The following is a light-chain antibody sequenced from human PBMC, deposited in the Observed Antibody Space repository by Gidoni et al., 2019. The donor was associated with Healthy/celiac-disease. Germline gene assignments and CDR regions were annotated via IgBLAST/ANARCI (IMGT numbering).Light chain of an antibody. CDR2: CAS. V-gene: IGKV4-1*01. CDR3: QQYYSTPPT. J-gene: IGKJ4*01. CDR1: QSVLYSSNHKNY. Sequence: DIVMTQSPDYLAVSLGERATINCKSSQSVLYSSNHKNYLAWYQQKPGQPPKLLIYCASTRESGVPDRFSVSGSGTDFTLPISSLQAEDGAVSYCQQYYSTPPTFGGGTKVEIK.